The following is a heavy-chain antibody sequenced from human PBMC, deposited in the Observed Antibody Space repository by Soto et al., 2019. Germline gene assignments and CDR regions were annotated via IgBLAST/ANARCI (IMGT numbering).Heavy chain of an antibody. Sequence: QVQLVQSGAEVKKPGSSVKVSCKASGGTFSSYTISWVRQAPGQGLEWMGRIIPILGIANYAQKSQGRVTXTADKSTSTAYMELSSLRSEDTAVYYCASRYDSSDYWGQGTLVTVSS. CDR3: ASRYDSSDY. D-gene: IGHD3-22*01. CDR2: IIPILGIA. V-gene: IGHV1-69*02. J-gene: IGHJ4*02. CDR1: GGTFSSYT.